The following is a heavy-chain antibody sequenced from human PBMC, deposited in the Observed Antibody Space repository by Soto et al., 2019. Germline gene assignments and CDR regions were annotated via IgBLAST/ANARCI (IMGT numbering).Heavy chain of an antibody. V-gene: IGHV4-31*03. CDR2: NYYSGIT. Sequence: QVQLQESGPGLVKPSQTLSLTCTVAGGSISSGGYCWTWIRQHPGKGLEWIGYNYYSGITYYNPSLKSRVTISLEKSKNQFPRKRSSVTAADTAVYCCARGSSIAGLYYGMDVWGQGTTVTVSS. D-gene: IGHD6-6*01. CDR3: ARGSSIAGLYYGMDV. J-gene: IGHJ6*02. CDR1: GGSISSGGYC.